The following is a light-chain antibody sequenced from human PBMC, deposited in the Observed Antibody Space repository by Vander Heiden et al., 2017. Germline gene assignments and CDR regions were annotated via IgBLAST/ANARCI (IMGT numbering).Light chain of an antibody. Sequence: IVFPQAPGTLSLSPGERATLPGRASQSVSSSYLAGYQQKPGQAPRLLMSGASSRATGIPDRFSGSGSGTEFTLTISRLEPEDCAVYYWQQYGSSPLTFGGGTKVEIK. J-gene: IGKJ4*01. CDR3: QQYGSSPLT. CDR1: QSVSSSY. CDR2: GAS. V-gene: IGKV3-20*01.